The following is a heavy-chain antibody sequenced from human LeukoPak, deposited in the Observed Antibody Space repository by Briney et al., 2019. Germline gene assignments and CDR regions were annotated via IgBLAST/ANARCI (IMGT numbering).Heavy chain of an antibody. Sequence: SETLSLTCTVSGGSISRGGYYWSWIRQVPGKGLEWIGNIYNNGSPYYNPSLRRRLTMSLDASKNQFSLILNSVTAADTAVYFCARSWWIGGPSIGHNWFDPWGQGILVTVSS. CDR2: IYNNGSP. CDR1: GGSISRGGYY. CDR3: ARSWWIGGPSIGHNWFDP. J-gene: IGHJ5*02. D-gene: IGHD3-10*01. V-gene: IGHV4-31*03.